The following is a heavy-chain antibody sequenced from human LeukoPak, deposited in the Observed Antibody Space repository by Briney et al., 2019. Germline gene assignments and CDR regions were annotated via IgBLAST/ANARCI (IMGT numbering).Heavy chain of an antibody. D-gene: IGHD4-17*01. CDR1: GYTFTSYG. J-gene: IGHJ4*02. V-gene: IGHV1-18*01. Sequence: ASVKVSCKASGYTFTSYGISWVRQAPGQGLEWMGWISVYTGKTYHAQKFQARVTMTTDTSTTTAYMELRSLRSDDTAVYYCAKDRGWQYADYETVAVEHWGQGTLVTVSS. CDR2: ISVYTGKT. CDR3: AKDRGWQYADYETVAVEH.